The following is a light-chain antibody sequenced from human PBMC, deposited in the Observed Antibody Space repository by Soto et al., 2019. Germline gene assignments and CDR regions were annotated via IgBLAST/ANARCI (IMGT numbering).Light chain of an antibody. CDR1: QSISSW. CDR2: DAY. V-gene: IGKV1-5*01. J-gene: IGKJ1*01. Sequence: DIQMTQSPSTLSASVGDRVTITCRASQSISSWLAWYQQKPGKAPKLLIYDAYSLESGVPSRFSGSGSGTEFTLNISSLQHDDFATYYCQQYNSYRGAFGQGTKVEIE. CDR3: QQYNSYRGA.